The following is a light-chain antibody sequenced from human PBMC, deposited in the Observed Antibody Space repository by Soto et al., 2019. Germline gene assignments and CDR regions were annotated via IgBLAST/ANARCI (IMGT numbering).Light chain of an antibody. V-gene: IGLV2-8*01. Sequence: QSVLTQPPSASGSPGQSVTISCTGTSSDIGAYNYVSWYQQHPGKAPKLMIHEVSKRPSGVPDRFSCSKSGNTASLTVSGLQAEDEADYDCSSYAGSNDRWVFGGGTKLTVL. CDR2: EVS. J-gene: IGLJ3*02. CDR3: SSYAGSNDRWV. CDR1: SSDIGAYNY.